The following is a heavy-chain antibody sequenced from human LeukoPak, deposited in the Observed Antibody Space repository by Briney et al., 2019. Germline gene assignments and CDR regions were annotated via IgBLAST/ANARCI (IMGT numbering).Heavy chain of an antibody. CDR2: INWNGLSR. D-gene: IGHD3-3*01. Sequence: GESLGLSCAASGFTLEDYAMTWVRQAPGKGLEWVSGINWNGLSRGYADSVKGRFTISRDNAKSSLYLQMNNLRVDDTAFYYCARAYKTKTFYDFWSGYYDPWGQGILVTVSS. CDR3: ARAYKTKTFYDFWSGYYDP. V-gene: IGHV3-20*04. J-gene: IGHJ5*02. CDR1: GFTLEDYA.